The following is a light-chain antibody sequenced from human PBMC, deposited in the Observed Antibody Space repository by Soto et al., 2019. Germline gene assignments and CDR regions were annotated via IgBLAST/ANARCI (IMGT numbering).Light chain of an antibody. CDR3: AAWDDNRSGPV. CDR1: SSNIGSSY. CDR2: RNN. V-gene: IGLV1-47*01. J-gene: IGLJ3*02. Sequence: QSVLTQPPSASGTPGQRVTISCSGSSSNIGSSYVYWYQHLPGTAPKLLMYRNNQRPSGVPDRSSGSKSGTAASVATRGLRSEDEADYYCAAWDDNRSGPVFGGGTKLTVL.